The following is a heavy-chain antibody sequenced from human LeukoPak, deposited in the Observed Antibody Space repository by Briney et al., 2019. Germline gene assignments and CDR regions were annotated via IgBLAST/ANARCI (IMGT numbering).Heavy chain of an antibody. J-gene: IGHJ3*02. V-gene: IGHV3-66*01. D-gene: IGHD2-15*01. CDR1: GFTVSSNY. CDR2: IYSGGST. Sequence: GGSLRLSCAASGFTVSSNYMGWVRQAPGKGLEWVSVIYSGGSTYYADSVKGRFTISRDNSKNTLYLQMNSLRAEDTAVYYCARDRRSGDAFDIWGQGTMVTVSS. CDR3: ARDRRSGDAFDI.